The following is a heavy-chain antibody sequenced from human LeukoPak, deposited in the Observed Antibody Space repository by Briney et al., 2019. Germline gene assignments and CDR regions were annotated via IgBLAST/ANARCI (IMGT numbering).Heavy chain of an antibody. J-gene: IGHJ5*02. D-gene: IGHD3-10*01. CDR3: ARALKVLWFGESPWFDP. V-gene: IGHV4-61*02. Sequence: PSETLSLTCTVSGGSISSGSYYWRWIRQPAGKELEWIGRIYTSGSTNYNPSLKSRVTISVDTSKNQFSLKLSSVTAADTAVYYCARALKVLWFGESPWFDPWGQGTLVTVSS. CDR2: IYTSGST. CDR1: GGSISSGSYY.